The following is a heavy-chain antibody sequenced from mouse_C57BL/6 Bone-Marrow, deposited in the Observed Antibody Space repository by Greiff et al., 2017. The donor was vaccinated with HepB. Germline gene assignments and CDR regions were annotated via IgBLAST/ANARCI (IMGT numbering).Heavy chain of an antibody. CDR3: ARGAAQVLYFDY. V-gene: IGHV1-64*01. CDR2: IHPNSGST. J-gene: IGHJ2*01. CDR1: GYTFTSYW. D-gene: IGHD3-2*02. Sequence: VQLQQPGAELVKPGASVKLSCKASGYTFTSYWMHWVKQMPGQGLEWIGMIHPNSGSTNYNEKFKSKATLTVDKSSSTAYMQLSSLTSEDSAVYYGARGAAQVLYFDYWGQGTTLTVSS.